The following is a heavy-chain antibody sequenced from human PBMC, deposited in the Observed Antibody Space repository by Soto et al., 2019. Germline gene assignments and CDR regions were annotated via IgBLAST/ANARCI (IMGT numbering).Heavy chain of an antibody. Sequence: PSETLSLTCTVSGGSISSYYWSWIRQHPGKGLEWIGYIYYSGSTYYNPSLKSRVTISVDTSKNQFSLKLSSVTAADTAVYYCARLTYGSSSPIPRGYYFDYWGQGTLVTVSS. CDR1: GGSISSYY. CDR2: IYYSGST. D-gene: IGHD6-13*01. CDR3: ARLTYGSSSPIPRGYYFDY. J-gene: IGHJ4*02. V-gene: IGHV4-59*08.